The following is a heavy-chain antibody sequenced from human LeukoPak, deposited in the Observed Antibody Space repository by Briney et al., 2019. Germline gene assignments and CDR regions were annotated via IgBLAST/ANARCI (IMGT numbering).Heavy chain of an antibody. CDR1: GFTFSSYG. J-gene: IGHJ6*02. CDR3: ARDVVDFWSGYYTYYYGMDV. Sequence: TGESLRLSCAASGFTFSSYGMHWVRQAPGKGLEWVAVIWYDGSNKYYADSVKGRFTISRDNSKNTLYLQMNSLRAEDTAVYYCARDVVDFWSGYYTYYYGMDVWGQGTTVTVSS. D-gene: IGHD3-3*01. V-gene: IGHV3-33*08. CDR2: IWYDGSNK.